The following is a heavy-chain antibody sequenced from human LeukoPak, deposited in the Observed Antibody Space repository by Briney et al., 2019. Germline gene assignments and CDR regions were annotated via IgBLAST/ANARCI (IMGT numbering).Heavy chain of an antibody. CDR1: GYTFTGYY. D-gene: IGHD3-9*01. CDR3: ARGDILIRHSTHSDY. CDR2: INSNSGGT. V-gene: IGHV1-2*02. J-gene: IGHJ4*02. Sequence: ASVKVSCKASGYTFTGYYVHWVRQAPGQGLEWMGWINSNSGGTNYAQKFQGRVTMTRDTSISTAYMEVRRLTSDDTAVYYCARGDILIRHSTHSDYWGQGTLVTVSS.